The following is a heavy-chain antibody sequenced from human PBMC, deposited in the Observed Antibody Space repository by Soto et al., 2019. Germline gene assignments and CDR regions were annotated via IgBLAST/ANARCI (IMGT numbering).Heavy chain of an antibody. CDR2: IYYSGST. CDR1: GGSISSGGYY. D-gene: IGHD2-2*01. Sequence: PSETLSLTCTVSGGSISSGGYYWSWIRQHPGKGLEWIGYIYYSGSTYYNPSLKSRVAISVDTSKNQFSLKLSSVTAADTAVYYCARACVVVPDASIFEGYYFDYWGQGTLVTVSS. J-gene: IGHJ4*02. CDR3: ARACVVVPDASIFEGYYFDY. V-gene: IGHV4-31*03.